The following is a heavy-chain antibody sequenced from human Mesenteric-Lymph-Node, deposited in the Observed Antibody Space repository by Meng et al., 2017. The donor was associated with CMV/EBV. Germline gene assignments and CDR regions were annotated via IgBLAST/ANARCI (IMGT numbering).Heavy chain of an antibody. V-gene: IGHV4-34*01. D-gene: IGHD3-9*01. J-gene: IGHJ4*02. CDR2: INHSGST. CDR3: ARGSSYDILTGYFDY. CDR1: GGSFSGYY. Sequence: QGALHQLVEGMLKPSDTLSVTCAVYGGSFSGYYWNWIRQSPEKGLEWIGEINHSGSTTYNPSFTSRIIISVDTSTNQISLNMSSVTAADTAVYYCARGSSYDILTGYFDYWGQGALVTVSS.